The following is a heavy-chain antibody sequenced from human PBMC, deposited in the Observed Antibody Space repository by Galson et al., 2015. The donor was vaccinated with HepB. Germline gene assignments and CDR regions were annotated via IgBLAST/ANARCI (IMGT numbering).Heavy chain of an antibody. CDR2: ISSGSSTI. CDR3: TRSGTSSRGAFDI. V-gene: IGHV3-48*01. D-gene: IGHD1-14*01. J-gene: IGHJ3*02. Sequence: SLRLSCAASGSTFSSYSLNWVRQAPGKGLEWVSYISSGSSTIYYADSVKGRFTISRDNAKNSLYLQMNSLRAEDTAKYYCTRSGTSSRGAFDIWGQGTIVTVSS. CDR1: GSTFSSYS.